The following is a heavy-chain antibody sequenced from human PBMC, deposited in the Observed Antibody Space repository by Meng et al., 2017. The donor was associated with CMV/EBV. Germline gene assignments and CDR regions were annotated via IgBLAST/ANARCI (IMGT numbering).Heavy chain of an antibody. Sequence: GESLKISCAASGFTFDDYGMSWVRQAPGKGLEWVSGINWNGGSTGYADSVKGRFTISRDNAKNSLYLQMNSLRAEDTALYYCARDRGSAFDIWGQGTMVTVSS. D-gene: IGHD3-10*01. CDR3: ARDRGSAFDI. J-gene: IGHJ3*02. CDR1: GFTFDDYG. V-gene: IGHV3-20*04. CDR2: INWNGGST.